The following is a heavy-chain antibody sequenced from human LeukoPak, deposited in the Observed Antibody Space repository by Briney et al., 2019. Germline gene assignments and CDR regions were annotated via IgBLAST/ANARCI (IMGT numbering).Heavy chain of an antibody. J-gene: IGHJ4*02. D-gene: IGHD1-26*01. CDR3: ARDRLTSGSYFFDY. Sequence: GGSLRLSCAVSAFTFSDYSMNWVRHAPGKGREWISYISGRRRTIYYTDSGRGRFTIPRDKAKKSMYRQMNRLRGEDTGVYYAARDRLTSGSYFFDYWGQGTLVTVSS. CDR1: AFTFSDYS. V-gene: IGHV3-48*01. CDR2: ISGRRRTI.